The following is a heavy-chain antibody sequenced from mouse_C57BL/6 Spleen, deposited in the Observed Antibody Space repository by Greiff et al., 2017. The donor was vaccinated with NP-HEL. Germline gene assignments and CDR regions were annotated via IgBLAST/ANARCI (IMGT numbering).Heavy chain of an antibody. V-gene: IGHV14-4*01. CDR1: GFNIKDDY. D-gene: IGHD2-14*01. J-gene: IGHJ4*01. Sequence: VQLQQSGAELVRPGASVKLSCTASGFNIKDDYMHWVKQRPEQGLEWIGWIDPENGDTEYASKFQGKATITADTSSNTAYLQLSSLTSEDTAVYYCTTPGTTDDMDDWGQGTSVTVSS. CDR3: TTPGTTDDMDD. CDR2: IDPENGDT.